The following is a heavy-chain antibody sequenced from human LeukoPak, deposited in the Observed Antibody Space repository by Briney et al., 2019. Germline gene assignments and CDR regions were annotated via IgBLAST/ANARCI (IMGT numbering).Heavy chain of an antibody. CDR1: GYTFTSYG. D-gene: IGHD2-2*01. Sequence: ASVKVSCKASGYTFTSYGISWVRQAPGQGLEWMGWISAYNGNTNDAQKLQGRVTMTTDTSTSTAYMELRSLRSDDTAVYYCARDLAGYCSSTSCPNSFDYWGQGTLVTVSS. CDR3: ARDLAGYCSSTSCPNSFDY. CDR2: ISAYNGNT. J-gene: IGHJ4*02. V-gene: IGHV1-18*01.